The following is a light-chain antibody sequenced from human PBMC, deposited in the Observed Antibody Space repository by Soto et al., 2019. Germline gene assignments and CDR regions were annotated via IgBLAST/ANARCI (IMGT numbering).Light chain of an antibody. J-gene: IGLJ2*01. CDR1: RSNIGAGYD. CDR3: QSYDASLSGDVV. CDR2: GNS. Sequence: QSVLTQPPSVSGAPGQRATISCTGSRSNIGAGYDVHWYQQIPGAAPKLLIYGNSNRPSGVPDRFSGSKSGTSASLASTGLQAEDEADYYCQSYDASLSGDVVFGGGTKLTVL. V-gene: IGLV1-40*01.